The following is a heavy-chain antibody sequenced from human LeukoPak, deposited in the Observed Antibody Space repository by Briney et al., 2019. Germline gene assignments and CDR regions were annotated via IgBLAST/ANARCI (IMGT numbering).Heavy chain of an antibody. J-gene: IGHJ6*03. Sequence: GGSLRLSCAASGFTVSSNCMSWVRQAPGKGLEWVSVIYSGGSTYYADSVKGRFTISRDNSKNTLYLQMNSLRAEDTAVYYCARVGSSSPYYYYYYMDVWGKGTTVTVSS. CDR1: GFTVSSNC. D-gene: IGHD6-6*01. V-gene: IGHV3-53*01. CDR2: IYSGGST. CDR3: ARVGSSSPYYYYYYMDV.